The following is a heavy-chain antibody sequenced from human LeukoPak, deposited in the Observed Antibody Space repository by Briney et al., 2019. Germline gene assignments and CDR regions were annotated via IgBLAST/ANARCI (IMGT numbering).Heavy chain of an antibody. Sequence: SETLSLTCTVSGGSISSSSYYWGWIRQPPGKGLEWIVSIYYSGSTYYNPSLKSRVTISVDTSKNQFSLKLSSVTAADTAVYYCARREGGSGSYYNEAWFDPWGQGTLVTVSS. V-gene: IGHV4-39*01. CDR2: IYYSGST. J-gene: IGHJ5*02. D-gene: IGHD3-10*01. CDR1: GGSISSSSYY. CDR3: ARREGGSGSYYNEAWFDP.